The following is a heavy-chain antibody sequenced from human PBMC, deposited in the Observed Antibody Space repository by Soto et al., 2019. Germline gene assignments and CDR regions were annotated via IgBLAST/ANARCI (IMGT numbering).Heavy chain of an antibody. J-gene: IGHJ5*02. CDR3: ARSRGTYRDDL. CDR2: INPNRGNT. Sequence: QVQLVQSGAEVKKPGASVKVSCKASGYIFTSYEINWVRQATGQGLEWMGWINPNRGNTGYAQKFPGRDTMTRNTSISTVYMELSSLTTEDTAVYYCARSRGTYRDDLWGQGTLVTVSS. V-gene: IGHV1-8*01. D-gene: IGHD3-16*02. CDR1: GYIFTSYE.